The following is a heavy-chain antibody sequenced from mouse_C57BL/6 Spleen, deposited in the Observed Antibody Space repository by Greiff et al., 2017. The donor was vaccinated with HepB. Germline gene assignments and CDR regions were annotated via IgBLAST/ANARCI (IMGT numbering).Heavy chain of an antibody. Sequence: EVHLVESGGGLVKPGGSLKLSCAASGFTFSSYAMSWVRQTPEKRLEWVATISDGGSYTYYPDNVKGRFTISRDNAKNNLYLQMSHLKSEDTAMYYCARDKGDSWGQGTTLTVSS. J-gene: IGHJ2*01. CDR1: GFTFSSYA. D-gene: IGHD1-3*01. CDR3: ARDKGDS. CDR2: ISDGGSYT. V-gene: IGHV5-4*01.